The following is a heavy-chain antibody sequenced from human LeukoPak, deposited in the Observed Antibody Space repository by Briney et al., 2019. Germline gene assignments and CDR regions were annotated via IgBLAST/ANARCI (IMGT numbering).Heavy chain of an antibody. CDR3: ARQLWPEEYFDY. J-gene: IGHJ4*02. CDR1: GYTFTSYY. Sequence: ASVKVSCTASGYTFTSYYMHWVRQAPRQGLEWMGIINPSGGSTSYAQKFQGRVTMTRDMSTSTVYMELSSLRSEDTAVYYCARQLWPEEYFDYWGQGTLVTVSS. D-gene: IGHD5-18*01. CDR2: INPSGGST. V-gene: IGHV1-46*01.